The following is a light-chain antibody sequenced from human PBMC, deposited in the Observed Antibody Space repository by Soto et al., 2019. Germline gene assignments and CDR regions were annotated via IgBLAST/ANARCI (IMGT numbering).Light chain of an antibody. CDR1: SSDVGDYNY. V-gene: IGLV2-14*01. J-gene: IGLJ2*01. CDR2: DVS. CDR3: SSYTSSSTVV. Sequence: QSALTQPASVSGSPGQSITISCTGTSSDVGDYNYVSWYQQHPGKAPKLLIYDVSNRPSGASNRFSASKSGNTSSLTISGLQAEDEADYYCSSYTSSSTVVFGGGTKLAVL.